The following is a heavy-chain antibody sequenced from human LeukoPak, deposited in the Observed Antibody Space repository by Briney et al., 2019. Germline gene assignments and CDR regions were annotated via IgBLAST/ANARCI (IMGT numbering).Heavy chain of an antibody. D-gene: IGHD6-6*01. J-gene: IGHJ4*02. CDR3: ARSSSSSYFDY. V-gene: IGHV4-59*08. Sequence: LETLSLTCTVSGGSISSYYWSWIRQPPGKGLEWIGYIYYSGSTNYNPSLKSQVTISVDTSKNQFSLKLSSVTAADTAVYYCARSSSSSYFDYWGQGTLVTVSS. CDR2: IYYSGST. CDR1: GGSISSYY.